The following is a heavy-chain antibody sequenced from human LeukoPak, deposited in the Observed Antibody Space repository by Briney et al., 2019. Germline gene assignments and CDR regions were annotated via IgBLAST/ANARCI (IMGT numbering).Heavy chain of an antibody. J-gene: IGHJ4*02. CDR3: AKNIGGFDY. CDR2: IESKTDGGTT. Sequence: PGGSLRLSCAASGFSFSDAWMSWVRQIPGKGLEWVGRIESKTDGGTTDYAAPVKGRFTISRDDSTNTLYLQMNSLRAEDTAVYYCAKNIGGFDYWGQGTLVTVSS. D-gene: IGHD4-23*01. V-gene: IGHV3-15*04. CDR1: GFSFSDAW.